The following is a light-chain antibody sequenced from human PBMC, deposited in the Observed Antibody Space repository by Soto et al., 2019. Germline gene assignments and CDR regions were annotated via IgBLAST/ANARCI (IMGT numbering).Light chain of an antibody. CDR3: CSFTSGNTAYV. Sequence: QSVLTQPGSVSGSPGQSITISCTGTSSDIGGYNYVSWYQQHPGKAPKLMIYEVTNRPSGVSTRFSGSKSGNTASLTISGLQAEDDADYYCCSFTSGNTAYVFGTGNKLTVL. CDR1: SSDIGGYNY. CDR2: EVT. V-gene: IGLV2-14*01. J-gene: IGLJ1*01.